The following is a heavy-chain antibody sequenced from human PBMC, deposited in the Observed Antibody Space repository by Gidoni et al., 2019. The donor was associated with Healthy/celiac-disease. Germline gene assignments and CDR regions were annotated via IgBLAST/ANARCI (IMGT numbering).Heavy chain of an antibody. Sequence: QVQLVQSGAEVTKPGSSVKVSCKASGGAFRSYAISWVPPAPGPGPGWLGGNIPIFGTANYAQKFQGRVTITADESTSTAYMELSSLRSEDTAVYYCARDRGPSPGAYYYYGMDVWGQGTTVTVSS. V-gene: IGHV1-69*01. J-gene: IGHJ6*02. CDR1: GGAFRSYA. CDR2: NIPIFGTA. CDR3: ARDRGPSPGAYYYYGMDV. D-gene: IGHD1-26*01.